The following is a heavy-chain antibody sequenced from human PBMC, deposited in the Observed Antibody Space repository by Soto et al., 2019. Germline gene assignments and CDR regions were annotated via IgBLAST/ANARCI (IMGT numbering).Heavy chain of an antibody. Sequence: SETLSLTCTVSGGSISSSSYYWGWIRQPPGKGLEWIGSIYYSGSTYYNPSLKSRVTISVDTSKNQFSLKLSSVTAADTAVYYCARTIAVGDYYFDYWGQGTLVTVSS. CDR2: IYYSGST. CDR3: ARTIAVGDYYFDY. V-gene: IGHV4-39*01. D-gene: IGHD6-19*01. CDR1: GGSISSSSYY. J-gene: IGHJ4*02.